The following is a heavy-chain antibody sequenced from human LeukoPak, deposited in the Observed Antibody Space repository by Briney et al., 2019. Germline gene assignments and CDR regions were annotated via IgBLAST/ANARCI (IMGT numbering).Heavy chain of an antibody. CDR1: GGSISSYY. V-gene: IGHV4-59*06. D-gene: IGHD3-10*01. Sequence: SETLSLTCTVSGGSISSYYWSWIRQHPGKGLEWIGYIYYSGSTYYNPSLKSRVTISVDTSKNQFSLKLSSVTAADTAVYYCARGVGVDYYGSGSHLDYWGQGTLVTVSS. CDR2: IYYSGST. J-gene: IGHJ4*02. CDR3: ARGVGVDYYGSGSHLDY.